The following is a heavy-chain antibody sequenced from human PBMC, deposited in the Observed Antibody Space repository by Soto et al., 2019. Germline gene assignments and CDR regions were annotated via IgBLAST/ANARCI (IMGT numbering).Heavy chain of an antibody. V-gene: IGHV3-30*18. CDR3: AKGVEVLWMDV. CDR2: ISYDGSNK. D-gene: IGHD2-21*01. CDR1: GFTFSSYG. Sequence: GGSLRLSCAAYGFTFSSYGMHWVRQAPGKGLEWVAVISYDGSNKYYADSVKGRFTISRDNSKNTLYLQMNSLRAEDTAVYYCAKGVEVLWMDVWGQGTTLTVSS. J-gene: IGHJ6*02.